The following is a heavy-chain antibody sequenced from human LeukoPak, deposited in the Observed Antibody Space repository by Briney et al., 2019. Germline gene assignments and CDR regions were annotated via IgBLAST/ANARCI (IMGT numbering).Heavy chain of an antibody. D-gene: IGHD3-3*01. Sequence: SETLSLTCTVSGGSISSYYWSWIRKPPGKGLEWIGYIYYSGSTNYNPSLKSRVTISVDTSKNQFSLKLTSVTAADTAVYYCARGRTEENHFGVVIYYYYGMDVWGQGATVTVSS. CDR1: GGSISSYY. J-gene: IGHJ6*02. CDR2: IYYSGST. V-gene: IGHV4-59*01. CDR3: ARGRTEENHFGVVIYYYYGMDV.